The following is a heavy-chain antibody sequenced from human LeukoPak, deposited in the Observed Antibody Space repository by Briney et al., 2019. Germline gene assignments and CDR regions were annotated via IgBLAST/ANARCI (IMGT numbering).Heavy chain of an antibody. Sequence: ASVKVSCKASGYTFTGYYMHWVRQAPGQGLEWMGWINPNSGGTNYAQKFQGRVTMTRDTSISTAYMELSRLRSDDTAVYYCARSDIVATIFVGGWFDPWGQGTLVTVSS. CDR3: ARSDIVATIFVGGWFDP. CDR1: GYTFTGYY. J-gene: IGHJ5*02. D-gene: IGHD5-12*01. V-gene: IGHV1-2*02. CDR2: INPNSGGT.